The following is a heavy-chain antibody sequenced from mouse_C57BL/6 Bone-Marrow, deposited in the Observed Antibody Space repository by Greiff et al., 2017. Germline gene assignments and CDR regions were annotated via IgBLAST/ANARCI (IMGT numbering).Heavy chain of an antibody. D-gene: IGHD1-1*01. CDR3: ARDGSSYWYFDV. Sequence: QVQLQQPGAELVKPGASVKLSCKASGYTFTSYWMHWVKQRPGQGLEWIGMIHPNSGSTNYNEKFKSKAKLTVDKSSSTAYMQLSSLTSEDSAVYYCARDGSSYWYFDVWGTGTTVTVSS. V-gene: IGHV1-64*01. J-gene: IGHJ1*03. CDR1: GYTFTSYW. CDR2: IHPNSGST.